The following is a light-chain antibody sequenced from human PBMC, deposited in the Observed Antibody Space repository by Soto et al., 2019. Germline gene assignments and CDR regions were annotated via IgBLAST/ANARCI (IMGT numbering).Light chain of an antibody. CDR1: SGHSRYA. Sequence: QLVLTQSPSASASLGASVKLTCTLSSGHSRYAIAWHQQQPEKGPRYLMKVNSDDSHNKGDGIPDRFSGSSSGAERYLTISSLQSEDEADYYCQTWGTGIRVFGGGTKVTAL. J-gene: IGLJ3*02. CDR3: QTWGTGIRV. CDR2: VNSDDSH. V-gene: IGLV4-69*01.